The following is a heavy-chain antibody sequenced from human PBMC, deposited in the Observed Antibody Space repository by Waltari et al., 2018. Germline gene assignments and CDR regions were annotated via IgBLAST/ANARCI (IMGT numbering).Heavy chain of an antibody. D-gene: IGHD2-2*03. CDR2: IYYSGST. Sequence: QLQLQESGPGLVKPSETLSLTCTVSGGSISSSSYYWGWIRQPPGKGLEWIGSIYYSGSTYYNPSLKSRVTISVDTSKNQFSLKLSSVTAADTAVYYCARSNYFILDIVVVPAAIYDYWGQGTLVTVSS. V-gene: IGHV4-39*01. J-gene: IGHJ4*02. CDR3: ARSNYFILDIVVVPAAIYDY. CDR1: GGSISSSSYY.